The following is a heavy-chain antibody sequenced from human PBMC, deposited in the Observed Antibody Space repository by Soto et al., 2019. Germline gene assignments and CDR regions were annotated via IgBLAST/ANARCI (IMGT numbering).Heavy chain of an antibody. CDR3: AKDIHWVLWFGELPNDS. J-gene: IGHJ4*02. CDR2: ISYDGSNK. D-gene: IGHD3-10*01. Sequence: QVQLVESGGGEIQPGRSLRLSCAASGFTFNSYGMHWVRQAPGKGLEWVALISYDGSNKYYADSVEGRFTIARDNSKNTVYLQMNSLRAEDTAVYYCAKDIHWVLWFGELPNDSWGQGTLVTVSS. V-gene: IGHV3-30*18. CDR1: GFTFNSYG.